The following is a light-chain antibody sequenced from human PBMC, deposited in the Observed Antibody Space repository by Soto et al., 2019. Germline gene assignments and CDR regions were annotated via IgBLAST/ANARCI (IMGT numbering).Light chain of an antibody. CDR2: AAS. J-gene: IGKJ1*01. Sequence: DVQITQTPSSLSASVEDRVTITCRASQTISNHLNWYQQRQGTAPKVLVYAASTLQSGVPSRFSGSGSWTDFTLTITSLQSDDFATDYRQQSYITPWTFGQGTQVDIK. CDR3: QQSYITPWT. V-gene: IGKV1-39*01. CDR1: QTISNH.